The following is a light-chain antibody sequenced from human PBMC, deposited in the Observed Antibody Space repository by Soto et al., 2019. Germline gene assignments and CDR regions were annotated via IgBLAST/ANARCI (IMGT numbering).Light chain of an antibody. J-gene: IGKJ1*01. CDR2: DAS. CDR1: QSMSTW. Sequence: DIQMTQSPSTVSASVGDIVTITCRASQSMSTWLAWYQQKPGKAPKLLMYDASSLASGVPSRFSGSGSGTEFTLTISSLQPDDFATYYCQQYNSFSRTFGQGTKVEI. CDR3: QQYNSFSRT. V-gene: IGKV1-5*01.